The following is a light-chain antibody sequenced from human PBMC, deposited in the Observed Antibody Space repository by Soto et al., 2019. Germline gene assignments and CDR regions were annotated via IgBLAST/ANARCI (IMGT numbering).Light chain of an antibody. J-gene: IGLJ3*02. Sequence: QSVLTQPASVSGSPGQSITISCTGTSSDVGSYNLVSWYQQHPGKAPKLMIYEANKRPSGVSNRFSGSKSGNTASLTISGLRAEDEGNYHCCSYAGNRIFVFGGGTKLTVL. V-gene: IGLV2-23*01. CDR3: CSYAGNRIFV. CDR1: SSDVGSYNL. CDR2: EAN.